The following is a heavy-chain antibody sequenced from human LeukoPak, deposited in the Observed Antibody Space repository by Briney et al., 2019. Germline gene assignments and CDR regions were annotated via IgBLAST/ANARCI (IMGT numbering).Heavy chain of an antibody. CDR3: ARVGREYSYYYYYMDV. Sequence: SETLSLTCAVYGGSFSGYYWSWIRQPPGKGLEWIGEINHSGSTNYNPSLKSRVTISVDTSKNQFSLKLSSVTAADTAVYYCARVGREYSYYYYYMDVWGKGTTVTISS. J-gene: IGHJ6*03. D-gene: IGHD6-6*01. V-gene: IGHV4-34*01. CDR2: INHSGST. CDR1: GGSFSGYY.